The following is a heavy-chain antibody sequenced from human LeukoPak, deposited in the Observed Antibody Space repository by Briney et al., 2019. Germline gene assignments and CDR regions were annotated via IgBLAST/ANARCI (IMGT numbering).Heavy chain of an antibody. CDR3: ARTPNTWFDP. CDR1: GGSISSYY. Sequence: KPSETLSLTCTVSGGSISSYYWNWIRQPPGKGLEWIGYIYYSGRTDYNPSLKSRVTISVDTSKNQFSLRLSSVTAADTAVYYCARTPNTWFDPWGQGTLVTVSS. CDR2: IYYSGRT. V-gene: IGHV4-59*12. J-gene: IGHJ5*02.